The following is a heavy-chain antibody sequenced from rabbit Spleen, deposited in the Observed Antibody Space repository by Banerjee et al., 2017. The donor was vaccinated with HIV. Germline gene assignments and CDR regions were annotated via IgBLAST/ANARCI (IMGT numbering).Heavy chain of an antibody. CDR2: IYTSSGAP. CDR1: GFTISSYN. D-gene: IGHD2-1*01. J-gene: IGHJ4*01. CDR3: ARGSAAMTMVIIGFYLNL. Sequence: QEQLVESGGGLVTPGGSLTLTCKASGFTISSYNICWVRQAPGKGLEWIGCIYTSSGAPYYANWAKGRFTISKTSSTVDLQMTSLTAADTATYFCARGSAAMTMVIIGFYLNLWGQGTLVTVS. V-gene: IGHV1S42*01.